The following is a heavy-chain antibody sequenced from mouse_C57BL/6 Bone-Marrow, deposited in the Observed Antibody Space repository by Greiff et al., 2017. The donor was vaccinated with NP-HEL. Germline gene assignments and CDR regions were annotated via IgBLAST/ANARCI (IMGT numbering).Heavy chain of an antibody. CDR2: IYPGNSDT. CDR3: TRGATVVALYYFDY. D-gene: IGHD1-1*01. J-gene: IGHJ2*01. Sequence: VQLQQSGTVLARPGASVKMSCKTSGYTFTSYWMHWVKQRPGQGLEWIGAIYPGNSDTSYKQKFKGKATLTAVTSDSTAYMELSSLTNEDSTVYYSTRGATVVALYYFDYWGQGTTLTVSS. V-gene: IGHV1-5*01. CDR1: GYTFTSYW.